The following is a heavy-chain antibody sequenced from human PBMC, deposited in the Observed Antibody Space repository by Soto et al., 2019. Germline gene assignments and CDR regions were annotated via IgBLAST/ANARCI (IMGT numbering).Heavy chain of an antibody. D-gene: IGHD1-26*01. CDR2: IIPIFGTA. CDR3: ARVELSGSYYGY. CDR1: GYTFTSYG. Sequence: GASVKVSCKASGYTFTSYGISWVRQAPGQGLEWMGGIIPIFGTANYAQKFQGRVTITADESTSTAYMELSSLRSEDTAVYYCARVELSGSYYGYWGQGTLVTVSS. J-gene: IGHJ4*02. V-gene: IGHV1-69*13.